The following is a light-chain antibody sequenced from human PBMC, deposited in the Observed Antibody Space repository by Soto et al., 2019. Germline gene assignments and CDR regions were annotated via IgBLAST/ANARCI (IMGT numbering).Light chain of an antibody. CDR1: QSVSSY. CDR2: DVS. CDR3: QQRYNWPPLT. V-gene: IGKV3-11*01. J-gene: IGKJ4*01. Sequence: EIVLTQSPATLSLSPGERATLSCRASQSVSSYLAWFQQRSGQAPRLLIYDVSNRATGIPARFSGSGSGTDFTLTISSLEPEDFAVYYCQQRYNWPPLTFGGGTKVEIK.